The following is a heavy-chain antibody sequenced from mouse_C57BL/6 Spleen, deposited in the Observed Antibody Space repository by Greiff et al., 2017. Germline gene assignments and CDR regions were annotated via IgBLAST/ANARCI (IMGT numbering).Heavy chain of an antibody. V-gene: IGHV5-12*01. CDR3: ARQRQLSYAMDY. CDR2: ISNGGGST. Sequence: EVKVEESGGGLVQPGGSLKLSCAASGFTFSDYYMYWVRQTPEKRLEWVAYISNGGGSTYYPDTVKGRFTISRDNAKNTLYLQMSRMKSEDTAMYYCARQRQLSYAMDYWGQGTSVTVSS. CDR1: GFTFSDYY. J-gene: IGHJ4*01. D-gene: IGHD3-2*02.